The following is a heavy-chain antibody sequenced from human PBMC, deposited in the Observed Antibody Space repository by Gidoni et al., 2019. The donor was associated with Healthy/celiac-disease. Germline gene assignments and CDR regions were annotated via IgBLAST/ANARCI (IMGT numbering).Heavy chain of an antibody. J-gene: IGHJ5*02. CDR2: INHSGST. Sequence: QVQLQQWGAGLLKPSETLSLTCAVYGGSFSGYYWSWIRQPPGKGLEWIGEINHSGSTNYNPSLKSRVTISVDTSKNQFSLKLSSVTAADTAVYYCARRLTRYSYGYFTNWFDPWGQGTLVTVSS. CDR1: GGSFSGYY. CDR3: ARRLTRYSYGYFTNWFDP. D-gene: IGHD5-18*01. V-gene: IGHV4-34*01.